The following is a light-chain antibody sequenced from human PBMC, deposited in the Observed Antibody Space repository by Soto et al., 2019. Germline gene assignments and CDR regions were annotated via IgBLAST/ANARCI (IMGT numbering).Light chain of an antibody. CDR1: QSVSNN. CDR3: QQYNNWPRT. J-gene: IGKJ1*01. Sequence: MTQAPATLSVSPGGRVTLSSRASQSVSNNLAWYQQKPGQAPRLLIYGASTRATGIPARFSGSGSGTEFTLTITSLQSEDFAVYYCQQYNNWPRTFGQGTKVDIK. V-gene: IGKV3-15*01. CDR2: GAS.